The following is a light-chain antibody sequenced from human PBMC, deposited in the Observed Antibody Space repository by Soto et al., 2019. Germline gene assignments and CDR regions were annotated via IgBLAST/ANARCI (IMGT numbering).Light chain of an antibody. J-gene: IGKJ1*01. CDR1: QSISSW. CDR2: KAS. V-gene: IGKV1-5*03. CDR3: HESTSST. Sequence: VEHSGSSTSQASQSISSWLAWYQQKPGKAPKLLIYKASSLESWFPSRFSGRRSGTAVSPFLISLPPDDSGAYPCHESTSSTSGQGTKVDIK.